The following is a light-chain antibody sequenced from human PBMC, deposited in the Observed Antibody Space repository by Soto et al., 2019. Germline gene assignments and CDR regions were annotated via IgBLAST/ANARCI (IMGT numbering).Light chain of an antibody. V-gene: IGKV2-30*01. J-gene: IGKJ2*01. CDR3: MQATHWPYT. CDR1: QSLVSSDGNTF. CDR2: KIS. Sequence: DVVMTQSPLSLPVTLGQPASISCRSSQSLVSSDGNTFLNWFQQRPGQSPRRLIYKISNRDSGVXAXXSGSGSGPDFTLETSRVEAEDVGVYSCMQATHWPYTFGQGTKLEIK.